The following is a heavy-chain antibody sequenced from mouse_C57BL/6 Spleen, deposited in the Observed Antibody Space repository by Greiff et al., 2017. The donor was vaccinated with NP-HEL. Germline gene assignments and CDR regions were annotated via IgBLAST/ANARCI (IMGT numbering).Heavy chain of an antibody. V-gene: IGHV1-19*01. Sequence: EVQLQQSGPVLVKPGASVKMSCKASGYTFTDYYMNWVKQSHGKSLEWIGVINPYNGGTSYNQKFKGKATLTVDKSSSTAYMELNSLTSEDSAVYYCARSGLLGDMDYRFAYWGQGTLVTVSA. J-gene: IGHJ3*01. CDR2: INPYNGGT. D-gene: IGHD1-1*01. CDR3: ARSGLLGDMDYRFAY. CDR1: GYTFTDYY.